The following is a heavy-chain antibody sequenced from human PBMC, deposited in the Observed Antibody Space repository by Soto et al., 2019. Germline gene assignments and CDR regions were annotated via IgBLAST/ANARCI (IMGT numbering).Heavy chain of an antibody. CDR3: ARDRYCSGGSCYSSRYWYGMDV. CDR1: GDSVSSNSAA. V-gene: IGHV6-1*01. Sequence: SQTLSLTCAISGDSVSSNSAALNWIRQSPSRGLEWLGRTYHRSKWYNDYAVSVKSRITINPDTSKNQFSLQLNSVTPEDTAVYYCARDRYCSGGSCYSSRYWYGMDVWGQGTTVTVSS. J-gene: IGHJ6*02. D-gene: IGHD2-15*01. CDR2: TYHRSKWYN.